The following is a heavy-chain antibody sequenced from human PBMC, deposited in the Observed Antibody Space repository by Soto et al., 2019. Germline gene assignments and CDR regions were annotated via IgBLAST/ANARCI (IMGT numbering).Heavy chain of an antibody. CDR3: ARDLYYDSSGYGPPEYYFDY. D-gene: IGHD3-22*01. CDR1: GFTFSSYS. Sequence: GGSLRLSCAASGFTFSSYSMNWVRQAPGKGLEWVSSISSSSSYIYYADSVKGRFTISRDNAKNSLYLQMNSLRAEDTAVYYCARDLYYDSSGYGPPEYYFDYWGQGTLVTVSS. J-gene: IGHJ4*02. V-gene: IGHV3-21*01. CDR2: ISSSSSYI.